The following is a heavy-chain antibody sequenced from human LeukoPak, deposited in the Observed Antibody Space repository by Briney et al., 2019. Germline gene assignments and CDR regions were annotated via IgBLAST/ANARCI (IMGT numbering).Heavy chain of an antibody. CDR3: ARAYQLLSSWFDP. CDR1: GYTFTSYD. V-gene: IGHV1-8*01. CDR2: MNPNSGNT. D-gene: IGHD2-2*01. Sequence: PWASVKVSCNASGYTFTSYDINWVRQATGQGLEWMGWMNPNSGNTGYAQTFQGRVTMTRNTSISTAYMELSSLRSEDTAVYYCARAYQLLSSWFDPWGQGTLVTVSS. J-gene: IGHJ5*02.